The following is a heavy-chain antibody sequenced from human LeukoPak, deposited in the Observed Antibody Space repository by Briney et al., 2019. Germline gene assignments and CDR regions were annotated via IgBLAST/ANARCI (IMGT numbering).Heavy chain of an antibody. D-gene: IGHD3-22*01. J-gene: IGHJ4*02. Sequence: SQTLSLTCTVSGGSISSGGYYWSWIRQPPGKGLEWIGYIYHSGSTYYNPSLKSRVTISVDRSKNQFSLKLSSVTAADTAVYYCAREFYYYDSSGYSDYWGQGTLVTVSS. CDR3: AREFYYYDSSGYSDY. CDR1: GGSISSGGYY. V-gene: IGHV4-30-2*01. CDR2: IYHSGST.